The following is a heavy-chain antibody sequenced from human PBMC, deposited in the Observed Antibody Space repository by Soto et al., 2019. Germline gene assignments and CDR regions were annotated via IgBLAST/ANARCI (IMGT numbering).Heavy chain of an antibody. Sequence: QVQLVESGGGVVQPGRSLRLSCVASGFTFSTYGMHWVRQAPGKGLEWVAIIWKDGSNERYADSVKGRFTISRDNSKNTLYLQMNSLSAEDTAVYYCARDLRTYGCFDPWGQGTPVTVSS. D-gene: IGHD3-16*01. CDR1: GFTFSTYG. V-gene: IGHV3-33*01. CDR2: IWKDGSNE. CDR3: ARDLRTYGCFDP. J-gene: IGHJ5*02.